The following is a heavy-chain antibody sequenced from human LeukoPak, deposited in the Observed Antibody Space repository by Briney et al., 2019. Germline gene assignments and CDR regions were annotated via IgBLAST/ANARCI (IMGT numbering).Heavy chain of an antibody. CDR3: ARRYGSGRVVGMDV. V-gene: IGHV7-4-1*02. CDR2: INTNTGNP. D-gene: IGHD3-10*01. CDR1: GYTFTSYA. J-gene: IGHJ6*02. Sequence: GASVKVSCKASGYTFTSYAMNWVRQAPGQGLEWMGWINTNTGNPTYAQGFTGRFVFSLDTSVSTAYLRISSLKAEDTAVYYCARRYGSGRVVGMDVWGQGTTVTVSS.